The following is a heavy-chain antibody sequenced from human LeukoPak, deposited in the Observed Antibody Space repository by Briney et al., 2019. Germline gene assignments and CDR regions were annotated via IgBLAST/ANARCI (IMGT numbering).Heavy chain of an antibody. CDR3: ARLWNYYDSSGYYSDYFDY. J-gene: IGHJ4*02. D-gene: IGHD3-22*01. V-gene: IGHV5-51*01. Sequence: GESLQISCKGSGYSFTSYWIGWVRQMPGKGLEWMGIIYPGDSDTRYSPSFQGQVTISADKSIGTAYLQWSSLKASDTAMYYCARLWNYYDSSGYYSDYFDYWAREPWSPSPQ. CDR2: IYPGDSDT. CDR1: GYSFTSYW.